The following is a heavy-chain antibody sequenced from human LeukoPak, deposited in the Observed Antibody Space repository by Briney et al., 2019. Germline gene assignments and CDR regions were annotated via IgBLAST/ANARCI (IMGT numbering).Heavy chain of an antibody. V-gene: IGHV4-61*01. D-gene: IGHD5-18*01. J-gene: IGHJ4*02. CDR1: GGSISSSTSY. Sequence: SETLSLTCTVSGGSISSSTSYWSWIRQPPGKGLEWIGYINYSGSITYNPSLKSRVTISLDMSKNQFSLKLNSVTAADTAVYYCARGGHSYGSFRLYFDYWGQGTLVTVSS. CDR2: INYSGSI. CDR3: ARGGHSYGSFRLYFDY.